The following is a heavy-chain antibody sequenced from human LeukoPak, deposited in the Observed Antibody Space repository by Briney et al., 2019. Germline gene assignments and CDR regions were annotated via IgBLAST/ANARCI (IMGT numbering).Heavy chain of an antibody. CDR3: ARVLTGRLSAYYYYYMDV. D-gene: IGHD2-21*02. CDR2: IKQDGSEK. V-gene: IGHV3-7*01. Sequence: GALRLSCAASGFTYSSYWMSWVRQAPGKGLEWVANIKQDGSEKYYVDSVKGRFTISRDNAKNSLYLQMNSLRAEDTAVYYCARVLTGRLSAYYYYYMDVWGKGTTVTVSS. J-gene: IGHJ6*03. CDR1: GFTYSSYW.